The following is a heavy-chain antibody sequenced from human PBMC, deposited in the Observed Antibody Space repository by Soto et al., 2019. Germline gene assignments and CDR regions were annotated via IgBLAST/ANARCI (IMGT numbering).Heavy chain of an antibody. CDR1: GGSISSYY. Sequence: QVQLQESGPGLVKPSETLSLTCTVSGGSISSYYWSWIRQPPGKGLEWIGYIYYSGSTNYNPSLKNRDTISVDTYKNQVSLKLSSVTAADTAVYYCARVWEGWGEWYSDLWGRGTLVTVSS. D-gene: IGHD3-16*01. J-gene: IGHJ2*01. V-gene: IGHV4-59*01. CDR3: ARVWEGWGEWYSDL. CDR2: IYYSGST.